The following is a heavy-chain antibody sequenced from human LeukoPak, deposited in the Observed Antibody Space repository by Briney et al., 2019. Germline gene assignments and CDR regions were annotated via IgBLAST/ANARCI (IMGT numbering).Heavy chain of an antibody. J-gene: IGHJ3*02. CDR1: GFTFSSYG. Sequence: GGSLRLSCAASGFTFSSYGINWVRQAPGKGLEWVSAISISGISTYYADSVKGRFTISRDNSKNTLYLQMNSLRAEDTAVYYCAKQANWGWGSAFDIWGQGTMVTVSS. V-gene: IGHV3-23*01. D-gene: IGHD7-27*01. CDR3: AKQANWGWGSAFDI. CDR2: ISISGIST.